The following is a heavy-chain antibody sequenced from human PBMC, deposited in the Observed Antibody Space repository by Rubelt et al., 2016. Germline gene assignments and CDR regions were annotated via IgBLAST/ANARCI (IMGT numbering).Heavy chain of an antibody. Sequence: QVQLQESGPGLVKPSETLSLTCTVSGGSISSYYWTWIRQPPGKGLEWIGYIFHSGTTSYNPSLKRRVTISVDTSKKQFSLRLSSWTAADTAVYYCARESKYHGLDVWGQGTTVTVSS. V-gene: IGHV4-59*01. J-gene: IGHJ6*02. CDR2: IFHSGTT. CDR1: GGSISSYY. D-gene: IGHD2/OR15-2a*01. CDR3: ARESKYHGLDV.